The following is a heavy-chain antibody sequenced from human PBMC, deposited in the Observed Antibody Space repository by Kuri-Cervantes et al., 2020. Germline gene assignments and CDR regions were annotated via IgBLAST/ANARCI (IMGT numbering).Heavy chain of an antibody. D-gene: IGHD6-19*01. V-gene: IGHV4-31*03. J-gene: IGHJ6*02. Sequence: SETLSLTCTVSGGSISSDGYYWNWIRQHPGRGLEWIGYIYYSGSTYYNPSLKSRTTLSVDTSKNQFSLKLSSVTAADTAVYYCAGYSSGWRYYYYGMDVWGQGTTVTVSS. CDR3: AGYSSGWRYYYYGMDV. CDR2: IYYSGST. CDR1: GGSISSDGYY.